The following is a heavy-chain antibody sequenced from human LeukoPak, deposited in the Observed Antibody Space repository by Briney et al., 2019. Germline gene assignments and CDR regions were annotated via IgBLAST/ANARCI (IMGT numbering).Heavy chain of an antibody. D-gene: IGHD3-3*01. CDR3: AREGGITIFGVAQPGGAFDI. J-gene: IGHJ3*02. Sequence: SVKVSCKASGGTFSSYAISWVRQAPGQGLEWMGRIIPILGIANYAQKFQGRVTITTDESTSTAYMELSSLRSEDTAVYYCAREGGITIFGVAQPGGAFDIWGQGTMVTVSS. CDR2: IIPILGIA. CDR1: GGTFSSYA. V-gene: IGHV1-69*04.